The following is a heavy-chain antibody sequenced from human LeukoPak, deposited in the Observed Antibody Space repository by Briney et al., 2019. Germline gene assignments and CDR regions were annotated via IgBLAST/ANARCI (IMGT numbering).Heavy chain of an antibody. Sequence: GGSLRLSCAASGFTVSGNYMTWVRQAPGKGLECVSAIDRGVGSTYYADSVKGRFTISRDNSRNTLYLQMNNLRADDTAVYYCVKKGQADDYGNPDWGQGALVTVSP. V-gene: IGHV3-53*01. CDR1: GFTVSGNY. D-gene: IGHD4-17*01. CDR3: VKKGQADDYGNPD. CDR2: IDRGVGST. J-gene: IGHJ4*02.